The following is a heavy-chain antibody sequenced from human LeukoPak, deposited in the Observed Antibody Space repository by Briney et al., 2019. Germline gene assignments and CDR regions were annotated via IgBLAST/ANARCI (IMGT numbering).Heavy chain of an antibody. CDR1: GYSMNNYW. J-gene: IGHJ5*02. CDR2: IYPADSDI. V-gene: IGHV5-51*01. CDR3: ARQEYCSGGSCYTWFDP. D-gene: IGHD2-15*01. Sequence: GESLKISCKGSGYSMNNYWIGWVRQMPGKGLERMGIIYPADSDIRYSPSFQGQVTISADKSISTVYLQWSSLKASDTAMYYCARQEYCSGGSCYTWFDPWGQGTLVTVSS.